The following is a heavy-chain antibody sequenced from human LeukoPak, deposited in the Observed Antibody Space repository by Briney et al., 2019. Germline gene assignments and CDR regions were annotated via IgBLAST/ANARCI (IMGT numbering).Heavy chain of an antibody. CDR3: AKDRSEGNPNYYFDS. CDR2: ISGSGDST. CDR1: GFTFSSYA. J-gene: IGHJ4*02. V-gene: IGHV3-23*01. Sequence: GGSLRLSCAASGFTFSSYAMTWVRQAPGRGLEWVSAISGSGDSTYYADSVKGRFTISRENSKNTLYLQMNSLGADDTAVYYCAKDRSEGNPNYYFDSWGQGTLVTVSS. D-gene: IGHD1-14*01.